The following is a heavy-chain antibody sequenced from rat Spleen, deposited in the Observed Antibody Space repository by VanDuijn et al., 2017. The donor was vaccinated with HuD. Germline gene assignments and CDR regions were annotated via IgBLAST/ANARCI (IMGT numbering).Heavy chain of an antibody. D-gene: IGHD5-1*01. Sequence: EVQLVESGGGLVQPGRSMKLSCAASGFTFSTFPMAWVRQAPKMGLEWVASISSGGGDTYYPDSVRGRFTISRDNAKSTLYLQMDSLQTDDTGTYFCTRGTTTGDWFAYWGQGTLVTVSS. CDR3: TRGTTTGDWFAY. CDR2: ISSGGGDT. J-gene: IGHJ3*01. V-gene: IGHV5-46*01. CDR1: GFTFSTFP.